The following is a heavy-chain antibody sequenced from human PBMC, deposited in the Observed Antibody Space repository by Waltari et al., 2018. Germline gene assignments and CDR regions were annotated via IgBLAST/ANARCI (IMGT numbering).Heavy chain of an antibody. CDR3: AKETYRYCSGGSCSVDY. J-gene: IGHJ4*02. V-gene: IGHV3-9*01. D-gene: IGHD2-15*01. CDR1: GLTFDDYA. Sequence: EVQLVESGGGLVQPGRSLRLSCAASGLTFDDYAMHWVRQAPGKGLEWVSGISWNSGSIGYADSVKGRFTISRDNAKNSLYLQMNSLRAEDTALYYCAKETYRYCSGGSCSVDYWGQGTLVTVSS. CDR2: ISWNSGSI.